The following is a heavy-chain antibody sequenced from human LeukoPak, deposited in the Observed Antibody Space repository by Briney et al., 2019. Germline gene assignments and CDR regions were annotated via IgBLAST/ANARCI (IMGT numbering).Heavy chain of an antibody. CDR1: GFTFSSYW. D-gene: IGHD5-24*01. CDR2: IKQEGSKK. Sequence: GGSLRLSCAASGFTFSSYWMNWARQAPGKGLEWVANIKQEGSKKSYVDSVKGRFTISRDNAKNSLYLQMNSLRAEDTAIYYCTRVGYIDEGIDYWGQGTLVTVSS. CDR3: TRVGYIDEGIDY. J-gene: IGHJ4*02. V-gene: IGHV3-7*04.